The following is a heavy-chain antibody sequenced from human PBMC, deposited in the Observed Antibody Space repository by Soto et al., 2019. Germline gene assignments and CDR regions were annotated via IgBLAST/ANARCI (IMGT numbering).Heavy chain of an antibody. D-gene: IGHD2-2*01. V-gene: IGHV1-3*01. Sequence: QVQLVQSGAEVEKPGASVQVSCTASGYNFNNYAVHWVRQAPGQGLEWIGWINAGNGNTKYSPNFQGRVAITRDTGARTAYMQLSGLRSEDTSIYYCARGHLAVVPVASWHQYMDVWGKGTTVTVS. CDR3: ARGHLAVVPVASWHQYMDV. J-gene: IGHJ6*03. CDR2: INAGNGNT. CDR1: GYNFNNYA.